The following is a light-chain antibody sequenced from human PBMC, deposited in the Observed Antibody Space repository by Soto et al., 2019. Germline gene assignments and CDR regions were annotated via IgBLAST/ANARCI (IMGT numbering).Light chain of an antibody. Sequence: DVQMTQSPSTLSASLGDRVTFTCRASESIRTWLAWYQHKPGKAPKFLIYDASSLESGVPSRFSGSGSGTEFTLTISNLQPDDFATYFCQQYNNYPRTFGQGTKVDIK. CDR3: QQYNNYPRT. CDR2: DAS. V-gene: IGKV1-5*01. J-gene: IGKJ1*01. CDR1: ESIRTW.